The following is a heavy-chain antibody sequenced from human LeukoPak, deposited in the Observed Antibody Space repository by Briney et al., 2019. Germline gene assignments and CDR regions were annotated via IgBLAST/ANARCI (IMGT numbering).Heavy chain of an antibody. CDR1: GFTFSSYA. D-gene: IGHD4-17*01. Sequence: GGSLRLSCAASGFTFSSYAMHWIRQAPGKGLEYISAISKNGDSTFHAISVKGRFTISRDNSKNTLYLQMGSLRPEDMAVYYCARMDYSDQFFQHWGQGSLVTVSS. CDR3: ARMDYSDQFFQH. CDR2: ISKNGDST. J-gene: IGHJ1*01. V-gene: IGHV3-64*01.